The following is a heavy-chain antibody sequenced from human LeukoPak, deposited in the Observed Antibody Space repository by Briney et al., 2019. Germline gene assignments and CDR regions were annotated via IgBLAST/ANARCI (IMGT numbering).Heavy chain of an antibody. Sequence: SETLSLTCAVYGGSFSGYYWSWIRQPPGKGLEWIGEINHSGSTNYSPSLKSRVTMSVDTSKNQFSLKLSSVTAADTAMYYCARVGVQIVVVLAATTQTTYYYYMDVWDKGTTVTVSS. V-gene: IGHV4-34*01. D-gene: IGHD2-2*01. CDR3: ARVGVQIVVVLAATTQTTYYYYMDV. CDR2: INHSGST. CDR1: GGSFSGYY. J-gene: IGHJ6*03.